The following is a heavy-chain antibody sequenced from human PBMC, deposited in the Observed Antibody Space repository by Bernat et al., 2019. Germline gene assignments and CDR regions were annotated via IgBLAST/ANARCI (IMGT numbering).Heavy chain of an antibody. CDR3: ARDPTVTTFGY. D-gene: IGHD4-17*01. CDR1: GFTFSSYS. CDR2: ISTSSSNI. J-gene: IGHJ4*02. V-gene: IGHV3-21*01. Sequence: EVQLVESGGGLVKPGGSLRLSCAASGFTFSSYSMNWVRQAPGKGLEWVSSISTSSSNIYYADSVKGRFTISRDNAKHSLYLQMNSLRAEGTAVYYCARDPTVTTFGYWGQGTLVTVSS.